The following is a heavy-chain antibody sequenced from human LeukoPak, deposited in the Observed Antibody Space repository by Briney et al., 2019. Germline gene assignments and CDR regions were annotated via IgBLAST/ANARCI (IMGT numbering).Heavy chain of an antibody. CDR3: AREYYYGSGNYYNRIDY. CDR2: IDPNSGGT. V-gene: IGHV1-2*02. CDR1: GYTFTSYY. Sequence: ASVKVSCKASGYTFTSYYMHWVRQAPGQGLEWMGWIDPNSGGTNYAQKFQGRVTMTRDTSISTAYMVLNRLRSDDTAVYYCAREYYYGSGNYYNRIDYWGQGTLVTVSS. D-gene: IGHD3-10*01. J-gene: IGHJ4*02.